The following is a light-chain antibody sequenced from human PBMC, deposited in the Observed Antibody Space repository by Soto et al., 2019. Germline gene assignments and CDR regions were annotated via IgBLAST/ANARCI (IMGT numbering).Light chain of an antibody. CDR2: GAS. CDR1: QSVSSN. J-gene: IGKJ1*01. CDR3: QQHNNWPPWT. V-gene: IGKV3-15*01. Sequence: EIVMTQSPATLSVSPGERATLSCRASQSVSSNLAWYQQKPGQAPRLLMYGASTRATGTPDRFSGNGSGTEFTLTISSLQSEDFAVYYCQQHNNWPPWTFGQGTKVEIK.